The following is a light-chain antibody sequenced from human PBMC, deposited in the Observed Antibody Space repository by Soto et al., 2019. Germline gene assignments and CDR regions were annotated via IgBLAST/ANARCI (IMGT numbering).Light chain of an antibody. CDR2: GAS. V-gene: IGKV3-20*01. Sequence: EIVLTQSPGTLSLSPGERATLSCRASQSVSSSYLAWYQHKPGQAPRLLIYGASSRATGIPDRFSGSGSGNVSLLTISRLEPDDFALYYYQQYGSSPHTFGQGTKLEIK. J-gene: IGKJ2*01. CDR1: QSVSSSY. CDR3: QQYGSSPHT.